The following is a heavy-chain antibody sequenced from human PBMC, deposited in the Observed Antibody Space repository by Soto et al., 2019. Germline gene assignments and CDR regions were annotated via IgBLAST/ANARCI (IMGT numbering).Heavy chain of an antibody. Sequence: PGGSLRLSCDASGFTFRNYAMNWVRQAPGKGLDWVSAISGSGGSTYYADSVKGRFTISRDNSKNTLYLQMSSLRAEDTAVYYCAKGPLGGGYAFDFWGRGTLATAPS. CDR1: GFTFRNYA. CDR3: AKGPLGGGYAFDF. CDR2: ISGSGGST. V-gene: IGHV3-23*01. J-gene: IGHJ4*02. D-gene: IGHD5-12*01.